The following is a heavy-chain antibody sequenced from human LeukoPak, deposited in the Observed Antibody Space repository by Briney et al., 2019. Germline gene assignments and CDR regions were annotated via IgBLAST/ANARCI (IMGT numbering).Heavy chain of an antibody. CDR3: ARGQVAFDI. CDR1: EFSFSMYA. V-gene: IGHV3-23*01. J-gene: IGHJ3*02. Sequence: GGSLRLSCAGSEFSFSMYAMTWVRQAPGKGLEWVSSISGSGGTTYFADSVKGRFTISRDNSRNTLYLQLNSLRAEDTAVYYCARGQVAFDIWGQGTMVTVSS. CDR2: ISGSGGTT.